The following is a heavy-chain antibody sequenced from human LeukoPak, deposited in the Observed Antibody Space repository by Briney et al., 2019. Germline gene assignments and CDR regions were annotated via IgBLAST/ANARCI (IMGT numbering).Heavy chain of an antibody. Sequence: SETLSLTCTVSGGSISSGGYYWSWIRQPPGKGLEWIGYIYYSGSTNYNPSLKSRVTISVDTSKNQFSLKLSSVTAADTAVYYRARAPAAYYYDSSGYFDYWGQGTLVTVSS. J-gene: IGHJ4*02. CDR2: IYYSGST. D-gene: IGHD3-22*01. V-gene: IGHV4-61*08. CDR3: ARAPAAYYYDSSGYFDY. CDR1: GGSISSGGYY.